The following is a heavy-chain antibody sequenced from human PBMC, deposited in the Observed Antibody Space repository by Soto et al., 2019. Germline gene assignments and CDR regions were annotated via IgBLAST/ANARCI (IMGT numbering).Heavy chain of an antibody. CDR1: GGTFSSYA. D-gene: IGHD2-8*01. CDR3: ASTRDIVLRGWWFDP. J-gene: IGHJ5*02. CDR2: IIPIFGTA. Sequence: SVKVSCKASGGTFSSYAISWVRQAPGQGLEWMGGIIPIFGTANYAQKFQGRVTITADESTSTAYMELSSLRSEDTAVYYCASTRDIVLRGWWFDPWGQGTLVTVS. V-gene: IGHV1-69*13.